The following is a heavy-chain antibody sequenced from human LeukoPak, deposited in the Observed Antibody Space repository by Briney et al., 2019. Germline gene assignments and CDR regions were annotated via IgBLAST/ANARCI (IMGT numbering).Heavy chain of an antibody. V-gene: IGHV3-66*02. CDR2: IYSGDST. J-gene: IGHJ4*02. CDR1: GFTFRSNN. D-gene: IGHD6-19*01. Sequence: GGSLRLSCAASGFTFRSNNMNWVRQAPGKGLEWVSGIYSGDSTYYADSVKGRFTISRDNSKNTLYLQMNSLTAEDTAVYYCAREDRYTSGSFAYWGQGTLVTVSS. CDR3: AREDRYTSGSFAY.